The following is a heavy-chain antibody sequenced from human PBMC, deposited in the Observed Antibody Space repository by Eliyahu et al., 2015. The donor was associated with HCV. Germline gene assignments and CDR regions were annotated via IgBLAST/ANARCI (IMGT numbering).Heavy chain of an antibody. CDR1: GGSISSSSYX. CDR2: IYYSGST. D-gene: IGHD6-13*01. CDR3: ARHTGEYSSSWYLYYYYYMDV. V-gene: IGHV4-39*01. Sequence: QLQLQESGPGLVKPSETLSLTCTVSGGSISSSSYXWGWIRQPPGKGLEGIGSIYYSGSTYYNPSLKSRVTISVDTSKNQFSLKLSSVTAADTAVYYCARHTGEYSSSWYLYYYYYMDVWGKGTTVTVSS. J-gene: IGHJ6*03.